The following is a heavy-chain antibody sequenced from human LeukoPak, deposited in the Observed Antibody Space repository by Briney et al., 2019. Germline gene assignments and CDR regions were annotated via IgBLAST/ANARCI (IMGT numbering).Heavy chain of an antibody. CDR2: ISYDGSNK. Sequence: PGGFLRLSCAASGFTFSSYAMHWVRQAPGKGLEWVAVISYDGSNKYYADSVKGRFTISRDNSKNTLYVQMNNLRAEDTAVYYCARVLKPRVVAAPFDHWGQGTLVTVSS. CDR3: ARVLKPRVVAAPFDH. J-gene: IGHJ4*02. D-gene: IGHD2-15*01. V-gene: IGHV3-30*04. CDR1: GFTFSSYA.